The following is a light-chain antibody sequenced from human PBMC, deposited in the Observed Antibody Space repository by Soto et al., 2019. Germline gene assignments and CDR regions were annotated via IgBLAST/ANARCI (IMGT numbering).Light chain of an antibody. Sequence: EIVLTQSPGTLSLSPGERATLSCRASQSVSSSYLAWYQQKPGQAPRLLIYGASSRDTGIPDRLSGSGSGTDFTLTIIRLEPEDFAVYYCQQYGSSPTWTFGQGTKVEIK. V-gene: IGKV3-20*01. CDR2: GAS. J-gene: IGKJ1*01. CDR1: QSVSSSY. CDR3: QQYGSSPTWT.